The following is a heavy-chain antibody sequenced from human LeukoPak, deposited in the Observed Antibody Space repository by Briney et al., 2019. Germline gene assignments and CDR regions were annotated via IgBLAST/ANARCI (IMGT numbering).Heavy chain of an antibody. CDR1: GFTFSSYW. J-gene: IGHJ6*03. CDR3: ARDSTYYGSGATGDYYMDV. CDR2: INSDGSST. D-gene: IGHD3-10*01. Sequence: QPGRSLRLSCAASGFTFSSYWMHWVRQAPGKGLVWVSRINSDGSSTSYADSVKGRFTISRDNAKNTLYLQMNSLRAEDTAVYYCARDSTYYGSGATGDYYMDVWGKGTTVTISS. V-gene: IGHV3-74*01.